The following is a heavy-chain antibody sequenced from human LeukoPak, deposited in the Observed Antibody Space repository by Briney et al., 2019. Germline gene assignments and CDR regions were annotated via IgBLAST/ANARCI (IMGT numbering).Heavy chain of an antibody. V-gene: IGHV1-69*04. D-gene: IGHD3-3*01. CDR3: AKQSRPWSGYRLADAFDI. Sequence: GASVKVSCKASGGTFSSYAISWVRQAPGQGLEWMGRIIPILGIANYAQKFQGRVTITADKSTSTAYMELSSLRSEDTAVYYCAKQSRPWSGYRLADAFDIWGQGTMVTVSS. CDR2: IIPILGIA. CDR1: GGTFSSYA. J-gene: IGHJ3*02.